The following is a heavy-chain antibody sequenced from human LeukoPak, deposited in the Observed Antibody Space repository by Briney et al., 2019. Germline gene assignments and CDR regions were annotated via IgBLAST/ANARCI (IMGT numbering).Heavy chain of an antibody. CDR1: GFTFSSHG. CDR2: IIGSGSST. D-gene: IGHD3-22*01. CDR3: ARWYYYETSGLYYGSFDN. J-gene: IGHJ5*02. V-gene: IGHV3-23*01. Sequence: QHWGALRLSCAASGFTFSSHGMSWVRQAPGKGLQWGSVIIGSGSSTYYADSVKGRFTISRDNARNTLYLQINSLRAEDTAVYYCARWYYYETSGLYYGSFDNWGQGTLVTVSS.